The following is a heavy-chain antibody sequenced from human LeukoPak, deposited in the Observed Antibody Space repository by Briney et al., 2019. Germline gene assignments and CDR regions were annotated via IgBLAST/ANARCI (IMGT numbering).Heavy chain of an antibody. CDR1: GGSISSGDYY. J-gene: IGHJ4*02. D-gene: IGHD1-26*01. V-gene: IGHV4-30-4*01. CDR2: IYYSGST. CDR3: AKALSGGLYFDY. Sequence: SETLSLTCTVSGGSISSGDYYWSWIRQPPGKGLEWIGYIYYSGSTYYNPSLKSRVTISVDTSKNQFSLKLSSVTAADTAVYYCAKALSGGLYFDYWGQGTLVTVSS.